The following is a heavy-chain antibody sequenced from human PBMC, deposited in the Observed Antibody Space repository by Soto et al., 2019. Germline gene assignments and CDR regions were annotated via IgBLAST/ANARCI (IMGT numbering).Heavy chain of an antibody. D-gene: IGHD6-13*01. CDR1: GFTFSSYG. CDR2: IWYDGSNK. J-gene: IGHJ5*02. V-gene: IGHV3-33*01. Sequence: GGSLRLSCAASGFTFSSYGMHWVRQAPGKGLEWVAVIWYDGSNKYYADSVKGRFTISRDNSKNTLYLQMNSLRAEDTAVYYCARDHGIAAAGTLNWFDPWGQGTLVTVSS. CDR3: ARDHGIAAAGTLNWFDP.